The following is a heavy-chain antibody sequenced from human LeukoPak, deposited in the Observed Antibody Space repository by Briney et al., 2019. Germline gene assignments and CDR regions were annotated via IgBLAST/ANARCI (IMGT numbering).Heavy chain of an antibody. V-gene: IGHV3-15*01. Sequence: GSLRLSCAASGFTFSNAWMSWVRQAPGKGLEWVGRIKSKTDGGTTDYAAPVKGRFTISRDDSKNTLYLQMNSPKTEDTAVYYCTTDRLGISGGFDYWGQGTLVTVSS. CDR1: GFTFSNAW. J-gene: IGHJ4*02. CDR3: TTDRLGISGGFDY. D-gene: IGHD7-27*01. CDR2: IKSKTDGGTT.